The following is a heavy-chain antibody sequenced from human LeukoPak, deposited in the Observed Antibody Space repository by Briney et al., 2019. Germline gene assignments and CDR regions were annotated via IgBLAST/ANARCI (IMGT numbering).Heavy chain of an antibody. J-gene: IGHJ4*02. D-gene: IGHD2-15*01. V-gene: IGHV4-59*01. Sequence: PSETLSLTCTVSGGSISSYYWSWIRQPPGKGLEWIGYIYYSGSTNYNPSLKSRVTISVDTSKNQFSLKLSSVTAADTAVYYCARGDLGYCSGGSCLTYWGQGTLVTVSS. CDR2: IYYSGST. CDR1: GGSISSYY. CDR3: ARGDLGYCSGGSCLTY.